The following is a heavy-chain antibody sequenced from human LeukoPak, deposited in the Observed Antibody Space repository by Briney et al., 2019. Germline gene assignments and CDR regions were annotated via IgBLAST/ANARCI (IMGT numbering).Heavy chain of an antibody. CDR3: AADPYLYKWYYYGMDV. Sequence: SVKVSCKASGFTFTSSAMQWVRQARGQRLEWIGWIVVGSGNANYAQKFQERVTITRDMSTSTAYMELSSLRSEDTAVYYCAADPYLYKWYYYGMDVWGQGTTVTVSS. CDR1: GFTFTSSA. V-gene: IGHV1-58*02. D-gene: IGHD1-20*01. CDR2: IVVGSGNA. J-gene: IGHJ6*02.